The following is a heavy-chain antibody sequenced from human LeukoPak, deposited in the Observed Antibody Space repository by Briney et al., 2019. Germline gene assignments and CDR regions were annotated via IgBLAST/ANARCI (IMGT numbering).Heavy chain of an antibody. CDR3: AKDPYCSGGSCYPIDY. D-gene: IGHD2-15*01. V-gene: IGHV3-30*18. Sequence: PGGSLRLSCAASGFTFSSYGMHWVRQAPGMGLEWVAVISYDGSNKYYADSVKGRFTISRDNSKNTLYLQMNSLRAEDTAVYYCAKDPYCSGGSCYPIDYWGQGTLVTVSS. CDR1: GFTFSSYG. CDR2: ISYDGSNK. J-gene: IGHJ4*02.